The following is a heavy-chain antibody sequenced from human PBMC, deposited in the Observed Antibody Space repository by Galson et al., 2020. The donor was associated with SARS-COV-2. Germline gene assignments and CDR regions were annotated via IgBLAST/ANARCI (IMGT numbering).Heavy chain of an antibody. D-gene: IGHD3-3*01. J-gene: IGHJ6*02. CDR3: ARWSDYDFWSGYYYYGMDV. V-gene: IGHV1-3*01. CDR2: INAGNGNT. CDR1: GYTFTSYA. Sequence: ASVKVSCKASGYTFTSYAMHWVRQAPGQRLEWMGWINAGNGNTKYSQKFQGRVTITRDTSASTAYMELSSLRSDDTAVYYCARWSDYDFWSGYYYYGMDVWGQGNTVTVSS.